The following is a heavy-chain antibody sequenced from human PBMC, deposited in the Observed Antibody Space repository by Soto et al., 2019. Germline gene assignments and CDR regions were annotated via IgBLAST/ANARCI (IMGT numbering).Heavy chain of an antibody. V-gene: IGHV4-39*07. CDR2: ISFSGTT. D-gene: IGHD1-7*01. CDR3: AREGLTGTIGLYYYYAMDV. J-gene: IGHJ6*02. CDR1: GASVSRSSQY. Sequence: ETLSLTCTVSGASVSRSSQYWGWTRQPPGKGLEWIGCISFSGTTYYNPSLKSRVTISVDTSKNQFSLKLSSVTAADTAVYYCAREGLTGTIGLYYYYAMDVWGQGTTVTVSS.